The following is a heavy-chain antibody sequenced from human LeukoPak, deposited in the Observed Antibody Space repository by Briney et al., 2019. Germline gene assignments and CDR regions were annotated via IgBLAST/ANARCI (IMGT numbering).Heavy chain of an antibody. CDR2: INPNSGGT. Sequence: ASVKVSCKASGYTFTGYYMHWVRQAPGQGLEWMGWINPNSGGTNYAQKFQGRVTMTRDTSISTAYMELSRLRSDDAAVYYCARAPVVRGVIRKEFDYWGQGTLVTVSS. J-gene: IGHJ4*02. CDR3: ARAPVVRGVIRKEFDY. V-gene: IGHV1-2*02. D-gene: IGHD3-10*01. CDR1: GYTFTGYY.